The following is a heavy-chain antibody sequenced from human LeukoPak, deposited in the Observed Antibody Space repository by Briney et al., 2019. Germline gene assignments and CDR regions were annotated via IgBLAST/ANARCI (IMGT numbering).Heavy chain of an antibody. J-gene: IGHJ4*02. Sequence: SGGSLRLSCAASGFTFSSYAMHWVRQAPGKGLEWVAVISYDGSNKYYADSVKGRFTISRDNSKNKLYLQMNSLRAEDTAVYYCAKSPLRYFDWSFDYWGQGTLVTVSS. CDR2: ISYDGSNK. CDR3: AKSPLRYFDWSFDY. V-gene: IGHV3-30-3*02. D-gene: IGHD3-9*01. CDR1: GFTFSSYA.